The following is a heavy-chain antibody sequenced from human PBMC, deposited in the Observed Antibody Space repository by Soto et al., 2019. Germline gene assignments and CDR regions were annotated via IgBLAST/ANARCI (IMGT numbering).Heavy chain of an antibody. J-gene: IGHJ4*02. CDR1: GYTFTSHG. D-gene: IGHD2-21*02. CDR2: ISAYNGDT. V-gene: IGHV1-18*04. CDR3: PRAHGQTDCLDGCDF. Sequence: ASVKVSCKTSGYTFTSHGISWVRWAPGRGREWMGWISAYNGDTKYAQRVQDRVSMTTDTSTATAYIELRSLRFDDTAIYFCPRAHGQTDCLDGCDFRGQEXPFTVSS.